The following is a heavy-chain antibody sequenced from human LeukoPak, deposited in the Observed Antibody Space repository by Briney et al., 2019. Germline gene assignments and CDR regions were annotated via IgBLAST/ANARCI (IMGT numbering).Heavy chain of an antibody. CDR1: GYTFTSYD. V-gene: IGHV1-8*03. D-gene: IGHD6-19*01. CDR3: ARGTQQWPDAFDI. Sequence: ASVKVSCKASGYTFTSYDINWVRQATGQGLEWMGWMNPNSGNTGYAQKLQGRVTITRNTSISTAYMELSSLRSEDTAVYYCARGTQQWPDAFDIWGKGTMVTVSS. CDR2: MNPNSGNT. J-gene: IGHJ3*02.